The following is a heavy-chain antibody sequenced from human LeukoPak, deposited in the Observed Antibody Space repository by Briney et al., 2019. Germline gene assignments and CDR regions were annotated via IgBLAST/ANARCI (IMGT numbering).Heavy chain of an antibody. V-gene: IGHV3-7*03. CDR1: GFSMSVYW. CDR2: IKQDGSER. D-gene: IGHD6-13*01. Sequence: PGGSLRLSCEASGFSMSVYWMSWVRQAPGKGLEWVGNIKQDGSERNYVDSVKGRFTISRDNAKKSLYLQMDSLRAEDTAVYYCAKSLVPAAIGYSSSWPLDYWGQGTLVTVSS. J-gene: IGHJ4*02. CDR3: AKSLVPAAIGYSSSWPLDY.